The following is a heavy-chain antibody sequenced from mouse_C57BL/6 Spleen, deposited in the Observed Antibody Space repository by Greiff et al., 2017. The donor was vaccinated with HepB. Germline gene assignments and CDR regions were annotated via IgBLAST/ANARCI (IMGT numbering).Heavy chain of an antibody. CDR3: AREGYVRAMDY. Sequence: EVMLVESEGGLVQPGSSMKLSCTASGFTFSDYYMAWVRQVPEKGLEWVANINYDGSSTYYLDSLKSRFIISRDNAKNILYLQMSSLKSEDTATYYCAREGYVRAMDYWGQGTSVTVSS. V-gene: IGHV5-16*01. D-gene: IGHD2-2*01. J-gene: IGHJ4*01. CDR1: GFTFSDYY. CDR2: INYDGSST.